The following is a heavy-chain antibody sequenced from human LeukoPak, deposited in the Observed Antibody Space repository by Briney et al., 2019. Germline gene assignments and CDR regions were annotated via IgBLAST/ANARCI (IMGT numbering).Heavy chain of an antibody. D-gene: IGHD3-3*01. J-gene: IGHJ4*02. CDR1: GFTFSSYG. Sequence: GGSLRLSCAASGFTFSSYGMHWVRQAPGKGLEWVAVISYDGSNKYYADPVKGRFTISRDNSKNTLYLQMNSLRAEDTAVYYCAKSRDYDFWSGYYTTDYWGQGTLVTVSS. CDR2: ISYDGSNK. CDR3: AKSRDYDFWSGYYTTDY. V-gene: IGHV3-30*18.